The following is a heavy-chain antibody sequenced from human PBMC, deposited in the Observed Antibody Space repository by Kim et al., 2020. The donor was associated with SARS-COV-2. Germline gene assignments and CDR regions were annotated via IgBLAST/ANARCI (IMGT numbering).Heavy chain of an antibody. J-gene: IGHJ5*02. CDR3: ARQFYDILTGFGFGA. D-gene: IGHD3-9*01. V-gene: IGHV4-39*01. Sequence: PSRKRRVTISVDTSKNQFYLKLSSVTAADTAVYYCARQFYDILTGFGFGAWGQGTLVTVSS.